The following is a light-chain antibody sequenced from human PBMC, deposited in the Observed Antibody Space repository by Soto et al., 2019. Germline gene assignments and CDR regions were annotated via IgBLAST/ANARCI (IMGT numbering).Light chain of an antibody. CDR1: QRFGSSN. V-gene: IGKV3-20*01. CDR2: DAS. J-gene: IGKJ5*01. Sequence: ELLLKQCPGHPTFYRGERGRLSCRASQRFGSSNLAWYQQKPGQAPRLIIYDASNRATGIPARCIGRAAGTDCTLTISGLQLEDLAVYYCQQYGSSPITFGQGTRLEIK. CDR3: QQYGSSPIT.